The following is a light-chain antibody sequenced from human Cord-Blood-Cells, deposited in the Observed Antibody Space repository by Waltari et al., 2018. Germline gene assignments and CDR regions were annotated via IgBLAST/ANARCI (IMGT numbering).Light chain of an antibody. V-gene: IGLV1-36*01. J-gene: IGLJ2*01. CDR1: SSNTGTTA. CDR2: YVS. Sequence: QSGLTQPPPVSAAPRQGVTISCSGNSSNTGTTAVTWYKQLPGKAPKLLIYYVSLRPSGVSDRFAGSKSGTSASLAISGLQSEDEADYYCAAWDDSLNGVVFGGGTKLTVL. CDR3: AAWDDSLNGVV.